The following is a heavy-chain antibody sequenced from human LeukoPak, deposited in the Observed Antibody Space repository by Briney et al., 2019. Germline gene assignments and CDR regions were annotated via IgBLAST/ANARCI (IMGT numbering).Heavy chain of an antibody. J-gene: IGHJ4*02. V-gene: IGHV1-69*13. CDR2: IIPIFGTA. D-gene: IGHD5-24*01. CDR3: ARMGEGMATTFDY. CDR1: GGTFSSYA. Sequence: SVKVSCKASGGTFSSYAISWVRQAPGQGREWMGGIIPIFGTANYAQKFQGRVTITADESTSTAYMELSSLRSEDTAVYYCARMGEGMATTFDYWGQGTLVTVSS.